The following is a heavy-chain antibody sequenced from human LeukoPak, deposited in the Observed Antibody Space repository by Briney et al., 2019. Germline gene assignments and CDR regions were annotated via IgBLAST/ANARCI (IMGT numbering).Heavy chain of an antibody. D-gene: IGHD6-13*01. J-gene: IGHJ4*02. Sequence: PGGSLRLSCAASKCTFSSYWMTWVRQAPGKGLEWVANIKEDGSEKYYVDSVKGRFTISRDNAKNSLFLQMNSLRVEDTAVYYCARGGYTSSWYISRDYWGQGTLVTVSS. CDR3: ARGGYTSSWYISRDY. V-gene: IGHV3-7*01. CDR2: IKEDGSEK. CDR1: KCTFSSYW.